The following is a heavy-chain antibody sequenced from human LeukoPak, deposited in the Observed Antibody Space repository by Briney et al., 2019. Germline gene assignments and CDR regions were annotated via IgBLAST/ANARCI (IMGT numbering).Heavy chain of an antibody. Sequence: GASVKVSCKASGGTFSSYAISWVRQAPGQGLEWMGGIIPIFGTANYAQKFQGRVTITADESTCTAYMELSSLRSEDTAVYYCARVYILTGHNWFDPWGQGTLVTVSS. CDR1: GGTFSSYA. J-gene: IGHJ5*02. CDR2: IIPIFGTA. D-gene: IGHD3-9*01. CDR3: ARVYILTGHNWFDP. V-gene: IGHV1-69*13.